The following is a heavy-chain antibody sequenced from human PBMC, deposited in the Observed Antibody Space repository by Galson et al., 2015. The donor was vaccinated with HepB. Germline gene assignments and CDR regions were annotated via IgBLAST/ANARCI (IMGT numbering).Heavy chain of an antibody. J-gene: IGHJ6*02. Sequence: SLRLSCAASGFTFSSYGMHWVRQAPGKGLEWVAVISYDGSNKYYADSVKGRFTISRDNSKNTLYLQMNSLRAEDTAVYYCAKDSSSWQYYYGMDVWGQGTTVTVSS. CDR1: GFTFSSYG. CDR2: ISYDGSNK. V-gene: IGHV3-30*18. D-gene: IGHD6-13*01. CDR3: AKDSSSWQYYYGMDV.